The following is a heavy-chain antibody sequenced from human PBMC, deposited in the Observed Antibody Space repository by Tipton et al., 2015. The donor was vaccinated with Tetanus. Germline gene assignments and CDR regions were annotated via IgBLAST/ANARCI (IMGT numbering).Heavy chain of an antibody. CDR1: GFTFRTYR. Sequence: SLRLSCAISGFTFRTYRMNWVRQAPGKGLEWVSSISSTSSYIYYTDSVKGRFTISRDNTKNSLYLQMNSLRAEDTAVYYCASGSTLDYWGQGSLVTVSS. D-gene: IGHD6-25*01. J-gene: IGHJ4*02. V-gene: IGHV3-21*01. CDR2: ISSTSSYI. CDR3: ASGSTLDY.